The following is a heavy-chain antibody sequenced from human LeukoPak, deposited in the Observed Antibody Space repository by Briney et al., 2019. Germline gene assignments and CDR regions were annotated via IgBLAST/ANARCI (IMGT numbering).Heavy chain of an antibody. D-gene: IGHD3/OR15-3a*01. CDR2: IYYSGST. J-gene: IGHJ4*02. CDR3: ARDPGVIFGPKYYFDY. Sequence: RPSETLSLTCTVSGVSISSYYWSWIRQPPGKGLEWIGYIYYSGSTNYNPSLKSRVTISVDTSKNQFSLKLSSVTTADTAVYYCARDPGVIFGPKYYFDYWGQGTLVTVSS. CDR1: GVSISSYY. V-gene: IGHV4-59*01.